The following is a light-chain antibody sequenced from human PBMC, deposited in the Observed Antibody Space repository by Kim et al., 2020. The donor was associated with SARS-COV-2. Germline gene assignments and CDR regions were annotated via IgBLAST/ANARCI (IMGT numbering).Light chain of an antibody. CDR3: QVWDGSSDHWV. J-gene: IGLJ3*02. CDR1: NIGSKR. V-gene: IGLV3-21*04. CDR2: FHT. Sequence: SYELTQPPSLSVAPGKTARITCGGNNIGSKRVHWYQQKPGQAPVLVISFHTDRPSGNSGRFSGSNSGDTATLTISRVEAGDEADYYCQVWDGSSDHWVFGGGTQLTVL.